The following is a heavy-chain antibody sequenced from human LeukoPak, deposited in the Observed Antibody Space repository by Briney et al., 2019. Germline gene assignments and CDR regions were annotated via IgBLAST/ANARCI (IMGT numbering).Heavy chain of an antibody. V-gene: IGHV3-21*01. CDR1: GFTFSSYS. CDR2: ISSSSSYI. J-gene: IGHJ4*02. CDR3: ARELAVAGNFDY. D-gene: IGHD6-19*01. Sequence: GGSLRLSCAASGFTFSSYSMNWVRQAPGKGLEWVSSISSSSSYIYYADSVKGRFTISRDNAKNSLYLQMNSLRAEDTAVYYCARELAVAGNFDYWGQGTLVTVSS.